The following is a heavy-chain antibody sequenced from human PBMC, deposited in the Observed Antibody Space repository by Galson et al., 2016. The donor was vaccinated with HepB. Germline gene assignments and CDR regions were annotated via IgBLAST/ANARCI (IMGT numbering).Heavy chain of an antibody. D-gene: IGHD3/OR15-3a*01. CDR1: GYTFTSYY. CDR2: INPSGGST. Sequence: LVKVSCKASGYTFTSYYMHWVRQAPGQGLEWMGIINPSGGSTSYAQKFQGRVTVTRDTSTSTVYMELSSLRSEDTAVYYCARGTGTGGYFDYWGQGTLVTVSS. J-gene: IGHJ4*02. CDR3: ARGTGTGGYFDY. V-gene: IGHV1-46*01.